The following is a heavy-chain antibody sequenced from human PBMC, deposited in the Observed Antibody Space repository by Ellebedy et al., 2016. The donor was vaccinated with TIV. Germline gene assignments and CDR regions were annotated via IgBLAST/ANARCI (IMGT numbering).Heavy chain of an antibody. D-gene: IGHD6-6*01. CDR3: ARDSIADRPLPSNNWFDP. Sequence: AASVKVSCKASGYTFSSYGINWVRQAPGQGLDWMGWISVYHGNTHYAQMVQGRVTMTTDPSTSTAYMELRSLRSDDTAVYYCARDSIADRPLPSNNWFDPWGQGTLVTVSS. V-gene: IGHV1-18*04. CDR2: ISVYHGNT. J-gene: IGHJ5*02. CDR1: GYTFSSYG.